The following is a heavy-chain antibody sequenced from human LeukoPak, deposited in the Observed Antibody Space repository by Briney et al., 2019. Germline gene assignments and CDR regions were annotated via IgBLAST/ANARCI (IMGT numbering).Heavy chain of an antibody. CDR3: ANDYGDYAGAFDI. V-gene: IGHV1-46*01. D-gene: IGHD4-17*01. J-gene: IGHJ3*02. Sequence: GASVKVSCKASGYTFTSYYMHWVRQAPGQGLEWMGIINPSGGSTSYAQKFQGRVTMTRDTSISTAYMELSRLRSDDTAVYYCANDYGDYAGAFDIWGQGTMVTVSS. CDR1: GYTFTSYY. CDR2: INPSGGST.